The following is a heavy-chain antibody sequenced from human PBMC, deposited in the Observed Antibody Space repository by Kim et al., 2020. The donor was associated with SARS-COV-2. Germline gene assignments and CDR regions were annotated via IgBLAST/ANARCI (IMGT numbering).Heavy chain of an antibody. D-gene: IGHD6-19*01. CDR1: GFTVSSNY. Sequence: GGSLRLSCAASGFTVSSNYMSWVRQAPGKGLEWVSVIYSGGSTYYADSVKGRFTISRDNSKNTLYLQMNSLRAEDTAVYYCARDRRHSSGSDAFDIWGQGTMVTVSS. J-gene: IGHJ3*02. CDR2: IYSGGST. CDR3: ARDRRHSSGSDAFDI. V-gene: IGHV3-66*01.